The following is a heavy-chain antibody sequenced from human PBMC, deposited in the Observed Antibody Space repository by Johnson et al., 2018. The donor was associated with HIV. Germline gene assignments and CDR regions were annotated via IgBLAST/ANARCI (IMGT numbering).Heavy chain of an antibody. D-gene: IGHD6-13*01. CDR1: GFTFSSYD. Sequence: VQLVESGGGLVQPGGSLRLSCAASGFTFSSYDMHWVRQATGKGLEWVSAIGTAGDTYYPGSVKGRFTISRDNSKNTLYLQMNSLRAEDTAVYYCAKDRASSWYDAFDIWGQGTMVTVSS. CDR2: IGTAGDT. V-gene: IGHV3-13*01. J-gene: IGHJ3*02. CDR3: AKDRASSWYDAFDI.